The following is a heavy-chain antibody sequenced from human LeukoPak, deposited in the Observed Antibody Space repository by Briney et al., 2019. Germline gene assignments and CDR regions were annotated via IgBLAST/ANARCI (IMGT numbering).Heavy chain of an antibody. CDR2: ISYDGSNK. CDR1: GFTFSSYA. J-gene: IGHJ4*02. V-gene: IGHV3-30-3*01. CDR3: ARDPIGYSYIDY. D-gene: IGHD5-18*01. Sequence: GGSLRLSCAASGFTFSSYAMHWVRQAPGKGLEWVAVISYDGSNKYYADSVKGRFIISRDNAKNTLYLQMNSLRAEDTALYYCARDPIGYSYIDYWGQGTLVTVSS.